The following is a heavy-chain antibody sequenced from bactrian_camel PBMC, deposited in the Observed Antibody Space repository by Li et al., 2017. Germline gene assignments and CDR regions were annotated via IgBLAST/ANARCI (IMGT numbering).Heavy chain of an antibody. CDR1: GFSFVDTD. Sequence: HVQLVESGGGSVQAGGSLRLSCTAFGFSFVDTDMAWYRQAPGNECELVATMSSDGSTSYGRFTISRDNSDNTLYLHLGSLKPDDTAVYSCQSRCFRDGNWRLVRGKGTQVTVS. CDR2: MSSDGST. CDR3: QSRCFRDGNWRLV. J-gene: IGHJ4*01. V-gene: IGHV3S55*01. D-gene: IGHD1*01.